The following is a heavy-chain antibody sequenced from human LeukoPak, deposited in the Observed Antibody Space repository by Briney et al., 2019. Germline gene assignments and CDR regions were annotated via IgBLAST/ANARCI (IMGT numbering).Heavy chain of an antibody. V-gene: IGHV3-23*01. CDR3: AKDHHVFVGIVVVPAAMDY. CDR2: ISGSGGST. Sequence: ETLSLTCTVSGGSISSSSYYWGWIRQPPGKGLEWVSAISGSGGSTYNADSVKGRFTISRDNSKNTLYLQMNSLRTEDTAVYYCAKDHHVFVGIVVVPAAMDYWGQGTLVTVSS. D-gene: IGHD2-2*01. J-gene: IGHJ4*02. CDR1: GGSISSSSYY.